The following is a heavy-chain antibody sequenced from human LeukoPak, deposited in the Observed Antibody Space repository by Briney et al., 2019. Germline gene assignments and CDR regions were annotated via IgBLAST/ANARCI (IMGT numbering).Heavy chain of an antibody. D-gene: IGHD2-15*01. CDR3: AKDFAKYCSGGCDFQH. CDR2: ISYDGPNK. J-gene: IGHJ1*01. Sequence: GGSLRLSCAASGFTFSSYGMSWVRQAPGKGLEWVAVISYDGPNKYYADSVKGRFTISRDNSQNTLYLQMNSLRAEDTAMYYCAKDFAKYCSGGCDFQHWGQGTLVIVSS. V-gene: IGHV3-30*18. CDR1: GFTFSSYG.